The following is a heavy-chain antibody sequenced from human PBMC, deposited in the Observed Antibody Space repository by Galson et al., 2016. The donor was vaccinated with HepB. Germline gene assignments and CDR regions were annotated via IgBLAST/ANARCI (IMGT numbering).Heavy chain of an antibody. V-gene: IGHV1-46*01. D-gene: IGHD3-10*01. CDR1: GYTFINYY. J-gene: IGHJ6*02. Sequence: SVKVSCKASGYTFINYYMHWVRQAPGQGLEWMGVGNPRTGSTSYAQKFQDRVTVTRDTSTSTVYMEMSRLRSEDTAVYYCAIDRGSNALKGYGMDVWGQGTKVTVSS. CDR2: GNPRTGST. CDR3: AIDRGSNALKGYGMDV.